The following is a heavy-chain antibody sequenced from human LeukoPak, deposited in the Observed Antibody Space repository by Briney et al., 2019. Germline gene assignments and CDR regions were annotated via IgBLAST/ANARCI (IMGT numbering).Heavy chain of an antibody. CDR2: TYYRSKWYN. CDR1: GGSVSSNRAT. Sequence: SQTLSLTCAISGGSVSSNRATWNWIRQSPSRGLEWLGRTYYRSKWYNGYALSVKSRITINPDTSKNQFSLQLNSVTPEDTAVYYCARGDSSSWYFLGAFDIWGQGTMVTVSS. CDR3: ARGDSSSWYFLGAFDI. J-gene: IGHJ3*02. D-gene: IGHD6-13*01. V-gene: IGHV6-1*01.